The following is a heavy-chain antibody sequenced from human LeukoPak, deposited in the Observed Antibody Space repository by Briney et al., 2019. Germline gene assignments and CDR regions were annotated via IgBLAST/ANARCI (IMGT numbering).Heavy chain of an antibody. J-gene: IGHJ3*02. V-gene: IGHV3-43*01. CDR3: AKDRGLDAFDI. D-gene: IGHD3-10*01. CDR1: GFTFDDYT. Sequence: GGSLRLSCAASGFTFDDYTMHWVRQGPGKGLEWVSLISWDGGSTYYADSVKGRFTISRDNAKNTLYLQMNSLRAEDTAVYYCAKDRGLDAFDIWGQGTMVTVSS. CDR2: ISWDGGST.